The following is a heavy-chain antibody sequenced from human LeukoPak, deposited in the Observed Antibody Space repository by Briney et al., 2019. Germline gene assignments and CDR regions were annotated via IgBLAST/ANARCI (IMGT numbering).Heavy chain of an antibody. D-gene: IGHD4-17*01. CDR1: GFTFSSYA. Sequence: GGSLRLSCAASGFTFSSYAMSWVRQAPGKGLEWVSGISGSGVSTYYADSVKGRFTISRDNSKNTLYLQMNSLRAEDTAVYYCAKDATVTTHLWAGWGQGTLVTVYS. CDR2: ISGSGVST. V-gene: IGHV3-23*01. J-gene: IGHJ4*02. CDR3: AKDATVTTHLWAG.